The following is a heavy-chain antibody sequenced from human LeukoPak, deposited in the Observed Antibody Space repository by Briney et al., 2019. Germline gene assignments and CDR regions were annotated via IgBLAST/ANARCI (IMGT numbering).Heavy chain of an antibody. CDR2: INHSGST. V-gene: IGHV4-34*01. CDR3: ARGPCSSTSCSFNWFDP. Sequence: PSETLSLTCAVYGGSFNGYYWSWIRQPPGKGLEWIGEINHSGSTNYNPSLKSRVTISVDTSKNQFSLKLSSVTAADTAVYYCARGPCSSTSCSFNWFDPWGQGTLVTVSS. J-gene: IGHJ5*02. D-gene: IGHD2-2*01. CDR1: GGSFNGYY.